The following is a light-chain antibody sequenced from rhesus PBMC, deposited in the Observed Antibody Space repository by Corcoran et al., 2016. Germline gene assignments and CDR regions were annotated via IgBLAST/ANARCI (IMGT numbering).Light chain of an antibody. Sequence: DIQMTQSPSSLSASVGDTVTITRRASQSISSWSAWYQQKPGKAPKLLIYKASRLQSGVPSRFSGSGSGTDCTLTISSLQPEDFATYYCLQYSSSPWTFGQGTKVEIK. V-gene: IGKV1-22*01. CDR2: KAS. CDR1: QSISSW. CDR3: LQYSSSPWT. J-gene: IGKJ1*01.